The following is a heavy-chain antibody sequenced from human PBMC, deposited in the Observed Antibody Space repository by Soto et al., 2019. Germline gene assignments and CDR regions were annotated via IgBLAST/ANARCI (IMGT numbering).Heavy chain of an antibody. CDR1: GFTFSSYG. D-gene: IGHD3-9*01. CDR2: ISYDGSNK. V-gene: IGHV3-30*18. Sequence: GGSLRLSCAASGFTFSSYGMHWVRQAPGKGLEWVAVISYDGSNKYYADSVKGRFTISRDNSKNTLYLQMNSLRAEDTAVYYCAKELLRYFDENPYYYYGMDVWGQGTTVTVSS. CDR3: AKELLRYFDENPYYYYGMDV. J-gene: IGHJ6*02.